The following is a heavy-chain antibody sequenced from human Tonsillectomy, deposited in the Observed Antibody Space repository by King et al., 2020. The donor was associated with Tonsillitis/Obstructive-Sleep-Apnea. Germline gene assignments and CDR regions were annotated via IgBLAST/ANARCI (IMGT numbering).Heavy chain of an antibody. V-gene: IGHV3-49*04. CDR1: GFTFGDYA. J-gene: IGHJ4*02. Sequence: VQLVESGGGLVQPGRSLRLSCTASGFTFGDYAMSWVRQAPGKGLEWVGFIRSKAYGGTTEYAASVKGRFTISRDDSKSIAYLQMKSLKTEDTAVYYCTRGDYYDSSGYYFLFDYWGQGTLVTVSS. CDR2: IRSKAYGGTT. D-gene: IGHD3-22*01. CDR3: TRGDYYDSSGYYFLFDY.